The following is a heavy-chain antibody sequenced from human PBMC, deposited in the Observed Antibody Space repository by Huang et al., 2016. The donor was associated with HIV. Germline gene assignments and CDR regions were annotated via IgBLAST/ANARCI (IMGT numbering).Heavy chain of an antibody. CDR3: ATGFDTYYDI. D-gene: IGHD2-21*01. J-gene: IGHJ3*02. CDR1: GYNLTDLS. CDR2: FAPEHGET. Sequence: QVQLVQSGAEVKKPGASVKVSCKVSGYNLTDLSIHWVRQAPGKGLEWMGGFAPEHGETNDAQNFQGRVTMTEDTSTDTAYMELNSLRSEDTAVYYCATGFDTYYDIWGQGTMVIASS. V-gene: IGHV1-24*01.